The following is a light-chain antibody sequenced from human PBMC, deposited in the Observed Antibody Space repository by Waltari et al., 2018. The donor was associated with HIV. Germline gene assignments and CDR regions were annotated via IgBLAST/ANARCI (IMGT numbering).Light chain of an antibody. CDR2: RNN. CDR1: SSNIGRFY. J-gene: IGLJ2*01. Sequence: QSVLSQPPSASGTPGQRVTISCSGSSSNIGRFYAYWYRQVPGTPPQLPIYRNNQRPSGVPDRFSGSKSGTSASLAISGLRSEDEAYYYCAAWNDNLSGVVFGGGTELTVL. CDR3: AAWNDNLSGVV. V-gene: IGLV1-47*01.